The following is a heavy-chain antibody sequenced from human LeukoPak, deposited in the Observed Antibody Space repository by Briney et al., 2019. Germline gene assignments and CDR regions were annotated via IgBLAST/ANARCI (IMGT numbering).Heavy chain of an antibody. J-gene: IGHJ4*02. CDR1: GFIFSNG. CDR2: TRYDGSRK. CDR3: VRDFPNSKPRFDW. D-gene: IGHD2/OR15-2a*01. V-gene: IGHV3-30*02. Sequence: GGSLRLSCAASGFIFSNGMHWVRQAPDKGLEWVAFTRYDGSRKYYADSVKGRFTISRDNSKNTLYLQMTSLRLEDTAVYFCVRDFPNSKPRFDWWGQGTLVTVSS.